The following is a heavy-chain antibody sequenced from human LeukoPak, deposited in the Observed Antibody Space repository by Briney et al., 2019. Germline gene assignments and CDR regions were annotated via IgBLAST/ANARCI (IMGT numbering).Heavy chain of an antibody. CDR3: ARDHGDYGDYGNYDY. CDR2: IHHSGSP. CDR1: GGSVDSGYYF. Sequence: SETLSLTCTVSGGSVDSGYYFWSWIRQPPGKGLEWIGYIHHSGSPNYSPSLKSRVAISLDTSKNQFSLKVNSMTAADTAVYYCARDHGDYGDYGNYDYWGQGILVTVSS. V-gene: IGHV4-61*01. D-gene: IGHD4-17*01. J-gene: IGHJ4*02.